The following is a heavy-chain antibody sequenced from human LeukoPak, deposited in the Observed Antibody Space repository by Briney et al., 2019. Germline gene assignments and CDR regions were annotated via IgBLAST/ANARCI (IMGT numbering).Heavy chain of an antibody. V-gene: IGHV4-31*03. CDR1: GASIINSAVHY. J-gene: IGHJ4*02. CDR3: ARVKGSTSYFDS. Sequence: SETLSLTCTVSGASIINSAVHYWTWIRQRPGKGLEWLAYIYLSGSTYYNPSLKNRTSISIDTSKNQFSLKMKSVTAADTAVYFCARVKGSTSYFDSWGQGTLVTVSS. D-gene: IGHD2-2*01. CDR2: IYLSGST.